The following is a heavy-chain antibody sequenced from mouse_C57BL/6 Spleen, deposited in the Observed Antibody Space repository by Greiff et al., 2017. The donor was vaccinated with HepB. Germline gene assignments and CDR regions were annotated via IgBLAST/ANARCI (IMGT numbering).Heavy chain of an antibody. J-gene: IGHJ3*01. CDR1: GYTFTDYY. CDR2: INPNNGGT. D-gene: IGHD4-1*01. CDR3: APLGLNGFAY. Sequence: VQLQQSGPELVKPGASVKISCKASGYTFTDYYMNWVKQSHGKSLEWIGDINPNNGGTSYNQKFKGKATLTVDKSSSTAYMELRSLTSEDSAVYYCAPLGLNGFAYWGQGTLVTVSA. V-gene: IGHV1-26*01.